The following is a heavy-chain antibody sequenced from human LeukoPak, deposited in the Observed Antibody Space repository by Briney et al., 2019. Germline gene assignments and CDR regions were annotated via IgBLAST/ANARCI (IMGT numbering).Heavy chain of an antibody. CDR3: ARVGCSGGSCYSNYYYGMDV. J-gene: IGHJ6*02. Sequence: ASVTVSCKASGYTFTSYAMHWVRPAPGQRLEWVGWINAGNGNTKYSQKFQGRVTITTDTAASTDYMELSSLRSEDTAVYYCARVGCSGGSCYSNYYYGMDVWGQGTTVTVSS. D-gene: IGHD2-15*01. CDR2: INAGNGNT. CDR1: GYTFTSYA. V-gene: IGHV1-3*01.